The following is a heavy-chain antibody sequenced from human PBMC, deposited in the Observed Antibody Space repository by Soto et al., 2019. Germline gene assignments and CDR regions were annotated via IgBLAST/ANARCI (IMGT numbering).Heavy chain of an antibody. CDR1: GFTFSSYA. D-gene: IGHD3-3*01. J-gene: IGHJ3*02. CDR2: ISGSGGST. V-gene: IGHV3-23*01. Sequence: EVQLLESGGGLVQPGGSLRLSCAASGFTFSSYAMSWVRQAPGKGLEWVSAISGSGGSTYYADSVKGRFTISRDNSKNPLYLQMNSLRDEDTAVYYCAKDRYYDFWSGYPVNDAFDIWGQGTMVTVSS. CDR3: AKDRYYDFWSGYPVNDAFDI.